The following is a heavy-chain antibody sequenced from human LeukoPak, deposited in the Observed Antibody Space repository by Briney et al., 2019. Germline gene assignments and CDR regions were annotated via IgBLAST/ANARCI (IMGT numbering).Heavy chain of an antibody. J-gene: IGHJ4*02. CDR3: ARVAVGDYFDY. CDR1: GFTFSNYA. Sequence: GGSLRLSCAASGFTFSNYAMSWVRQAPGKGLEWVANIKQDGSEKYYVDSVKGRFTISRDNAKNSLYLQMNSLRAEDTAVYYCARVAVGDYFDYWGQGTLVTVSS. CDR2: IKQDGSEK. V-gene: IGHV3-7*01. D-gene: IGHD2-15*01.